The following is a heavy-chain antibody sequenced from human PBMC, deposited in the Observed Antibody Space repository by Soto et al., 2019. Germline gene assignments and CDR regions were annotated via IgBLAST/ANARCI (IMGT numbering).Heavy chain of an antibody. D-gene: IGHD3-3*01. V-gene: IGHV4-34*01. CDR3: ARGARITIFGVVIPGGFHY. CDR1: GGSFSGYY. Sequence: PSETLSLTCAVYGGSFSGYYWSWIRQPPGKGLEWIGEINHSGSTNYNPSLKSRVTISVDTSKNQFSLKLSSVTAADTAVYYCARGARITIFGVVIPGGFHYSGPGTLLTVYS. CDR2: INHSGST. J-gene: IGHJ4*02.